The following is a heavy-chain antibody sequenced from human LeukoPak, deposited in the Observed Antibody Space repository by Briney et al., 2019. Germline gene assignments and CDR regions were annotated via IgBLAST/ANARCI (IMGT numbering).Heavy chain of an antibody. CDR2: ISWNSGSI. J-gene: IGHJ4*02. D-gene: IGHD3/OR15-3a*01. CDR1: GFTFDDYA. CDR3: AKVGRSPEEFDC. V-gene: IGHV3-9*01. Sequence: GGSLRLSCAASGFTFDDYAMHWVRQAPGKGLEWVSGISWNSGSIGYADSVKGRFTISRDNAKNSLYLQMNSLRAEDTALYYCAKVGRSPEEFDCWGQGTLVTVSS.